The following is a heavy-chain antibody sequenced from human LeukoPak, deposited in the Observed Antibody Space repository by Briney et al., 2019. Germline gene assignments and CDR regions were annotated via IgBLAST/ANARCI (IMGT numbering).Heavy chain of an antibody. CDR2: VRYDGSNK. J-gene: IGHJ4*02. D-gene: IGHD3-16*02. V-gene: IGHV3-30*02. CDR3: AKGRGQSYPHYYFDS. CDR1: GFTFSSYG. Sequence: GGSLRLSCAASGFTFSSYGMHWVRQAPGKGLEWVAFVRYDGSNKYYADSVKGRFTISRDSSKNTLYLQMNSLRPEDTAVYYCAKGRGQSYPHYYFDSWGQGTLVAVSS.